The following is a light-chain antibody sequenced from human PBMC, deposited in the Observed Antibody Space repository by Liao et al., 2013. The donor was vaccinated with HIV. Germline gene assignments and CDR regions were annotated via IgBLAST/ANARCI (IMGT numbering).Light chain of an antibody. CDR2: QDT. V-gene: IGLV3-1*01. CDR3: QVWVTHVV. Sequence: SYELTQPPSVSVSPGQTASITCSGDRLGDKFASWYQQKPGQSPVLVIYQDTKRPSGIPERFSGSNSGNTATLTLSGTQAMDEADYYCQVWVTHVVFGGGTKLTVL. CDR1: RLGDKF. J-gene: IGLJ2*01.